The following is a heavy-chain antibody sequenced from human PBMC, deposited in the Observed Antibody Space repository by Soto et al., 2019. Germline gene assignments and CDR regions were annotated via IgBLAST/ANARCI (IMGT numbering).Heavy chain of an antibody. CDR2: IVPLFRTT. J-gene: IGHJ6*01. CDR3: ARGGYSSTWSNLLDRSGLDV. Sequence: ASVKVSCKTSGGTFSSYAISWVRQAPGQGLEWMGGIVPLFRTTNYAQKFQGRVTITADTSTYTVCMELSGLRSGDTAVYYCARGGYSSTWSNLLDRSGLDVWGQGTTVTVSS. D-gene: IGHD6-13*01. V-gene: IGHV1-69*06. CDR1: GGTFSSYA.